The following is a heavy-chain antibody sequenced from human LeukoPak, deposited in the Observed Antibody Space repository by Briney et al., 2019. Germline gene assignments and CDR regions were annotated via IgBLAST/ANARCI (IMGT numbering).Heavy chain of an antibody. CDR1: GYTFTGYY. D-gene: IGHD4-17*01. CDR3: ARVTVTTESDAFDI. CDR2: INPNSGGT. J-gene: IGHJ3*02. V-gene: IGHV1-2*02. Sequence: GASVKVSYKASGYTFTGYYMHWVRQAPGQGLEWMGWINPNSGGTNYAQKFQGRVTMTRDTSISTAYMELSRLRSDDTAVYYCARVTVTTESDAFDIWGQGTMVTVSS.